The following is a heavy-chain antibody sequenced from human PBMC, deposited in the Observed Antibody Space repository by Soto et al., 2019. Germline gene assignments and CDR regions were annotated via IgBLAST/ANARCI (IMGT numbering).Heavy chain of an antibody. J-gene: IGHJ4*02. CDR2: VNNDGNNT. Sequence: GGSLRLSCAASGFTFSSYWMHWVRQAPGKGLVWVSRVNNDGNNTNYADSVKGRFTISRDNAKNTLYLQTNSLRAEDTAVYYCARVSRGSSVNFDCWGQGTLVTVSS. CDR1: GFTFSSYW. CDR3: ARVSRGSSVNFDC. D-gene: IGHD3-10*01. V-gene: IGHV3-74*01.